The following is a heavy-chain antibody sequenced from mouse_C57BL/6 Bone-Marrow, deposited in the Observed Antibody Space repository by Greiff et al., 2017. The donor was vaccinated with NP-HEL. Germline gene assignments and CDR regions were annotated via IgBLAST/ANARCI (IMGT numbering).Heavy chain of an antibody. V-gene: IGHV6-3*01. CDR1: GFTFSNYW. D-gene: IGHD2-4*01. CDR2: IRLKSDNYAT. J-gene: IGHJ2*01. CDR3: TPHYDHGGYFDY. Sequence: EVQLQESGGGLVQPGGSMKLSCVASGFTFSNYWMNWVRQSPEKGLEWVAQIRLKSDNYATHYAESVKGRFTISRDDSKSSVYLQMNNLRAEDTGIYYCTPHYDHGGYFDYWGQGTTLTVSS.